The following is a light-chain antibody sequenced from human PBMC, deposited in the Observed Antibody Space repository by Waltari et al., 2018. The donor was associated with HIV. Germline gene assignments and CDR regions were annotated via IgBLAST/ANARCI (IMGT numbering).Light chain of an antibody. J-gene: IGLJ2*01. CDR2: DVD. CDR1: DSDCGLYNS. CDR3: ASFTDDNTVI. V-gene: IGLV2-14*03. Sequence: AVTQPASVSGLPGQSTTISCTGADSDCGLYNSVSWYQQHSGNPPRLILYDVDSRASGVSDRFSGSMSGNTASLTISGLRAEDEGHYYCASFTDDNTVIFGGGTEVTVL.